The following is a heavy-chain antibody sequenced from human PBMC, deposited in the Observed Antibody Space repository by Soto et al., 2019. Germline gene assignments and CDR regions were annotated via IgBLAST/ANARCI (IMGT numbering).Heavy chain of an antibody. CDR1: GFTFSNAW. Sequence: EVQLVESGGGLVKPGGSLRLSCAASGFTFSNAWMSWVRQAPGKGLEWVGRIKSKTEGGTTDYAAPVKGRFTISRDDSKNTLYLQMNSLKAEDTAVYYCTTPSSVWRGGYFDLWGRGTLVTVSS. J-gene: IGHJ2*01. D-gene: IGHD6-19*01. V-gene: IGHV3-15*01. CDR3: TTPSSVWRGGYFDL. CDR2: IKSKTEGGTT.